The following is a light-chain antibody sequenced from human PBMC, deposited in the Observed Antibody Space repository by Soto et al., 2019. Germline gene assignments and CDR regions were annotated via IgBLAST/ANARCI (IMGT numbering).Light chain of an antibody. Sequence: LTQLPGXLXFSPGXTATLSXRASHXXXTNXLAWYQHKIGRPPRLLIAGASSRAAGVPDRFSGSGSGTDFTLTISRLEPADSATYYCQLYGGSDLFTFGPGTKL. CDR2: GAS. CDR3: QLYGGSDLFT. V-gene: IGKV3-20*01. J-gene: IGKJ2*01. CDR1: HXXXTNX.